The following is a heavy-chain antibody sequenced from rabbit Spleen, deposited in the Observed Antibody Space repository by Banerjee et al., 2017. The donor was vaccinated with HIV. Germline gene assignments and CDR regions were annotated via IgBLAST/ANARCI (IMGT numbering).Heavy chain of an antibody. CDR2: IDPIFHVT. CDR3: VREVAARFSL. CDR1: GFDFSSYG. J-gene: IGHJ4*01. Sequence: QEQLKETGGGLVQPGGSLTLSCKASGFDFSSYGVSWVRQAPGKGLEWIGYIDPIFHVTTYANWVNGRFSISRENTQNTVYLQLISLTAADTASYFCVREVAARFSLWGPGTLVTVS. D-gene: IGHD4-1*01. V-gene: IGHV1S47*01.